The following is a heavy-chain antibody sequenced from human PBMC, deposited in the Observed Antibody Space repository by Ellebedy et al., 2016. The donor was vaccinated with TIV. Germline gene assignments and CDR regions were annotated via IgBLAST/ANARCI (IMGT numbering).Heavy chain of an antibody. CDR1: GYTCSTQG. V-gene: IGHV1-18*01. Sequence: ASVKVSCKTSGYTCSTQGISWVRQAPGQGLEWMGWISPYNGYAGYAQRFRDRVTVTADTSTSTAYMELSSLRSDDTAVYYCAREVYGDSLNWFDPWGQGTLVTVSS. CDR3: AREVYGDSLNWFDP. D-gene: IGHD4-17*01. J-gene: IGHJ5*02. CDR2: ISPYNGYA.